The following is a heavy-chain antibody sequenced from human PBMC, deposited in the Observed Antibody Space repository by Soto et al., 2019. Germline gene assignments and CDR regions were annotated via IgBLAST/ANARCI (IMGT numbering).Heavy chain of an antibody. D-gene: IGHD5-18*01. V-gene: IGHV1-69*12. CDR3: ASGIQLWLRRINNGYSG. J-gene: IGHJ4*02. Sequence: QVQLVQSGAEVKKPESSVKVSCKAPGGTFSTYAISWVRQAPGQGLEWMGGIIPMFGTANYAQRFQDRVTITADESQNKVYMELSSLRSEDTAVYFCASGIQLWLRRINNGYSGWGQGTLVTVSS. CDR2: IIPMFGTA. CDR1: GGTFSTYA.